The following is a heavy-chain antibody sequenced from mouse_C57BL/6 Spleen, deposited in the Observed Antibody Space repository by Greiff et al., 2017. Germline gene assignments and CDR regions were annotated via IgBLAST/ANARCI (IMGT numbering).Heavy chain of an antibody. CDR1: GYTFTSYW. Sequence: VQLQQPGAELVMPGASVKLSCKASGYTFTSYWMHWVKQRPGRGLEWIGRIDPTSGDTKYNEKFKGKATLTVDKPSSTAYMQLSSLTSEDSAVYYCARKVGSSPSDAMDYWGQGTSVTVSS. J-gene: IGHJ4*01. D-gene: IGHD1-1*01. CDR2: IDPTSGDT. CDR3: ARKVGSSPSDAMDY. V-gene: IGHV1-62-3*01.